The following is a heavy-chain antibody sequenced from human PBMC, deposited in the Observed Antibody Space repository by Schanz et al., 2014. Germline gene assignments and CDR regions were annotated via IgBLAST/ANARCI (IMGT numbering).Heavy chain of an antibody. V-gene: IGHV1-18*01. CDR2: ISPYNGNT. CDR3: ARGGLEGADECDTVKELEY. Sequence: QVQLVQSGAEVKKPGASVKVSCKASGYTFTSYDISWVRQAPGQGLEWMGWISPYNGNTNYAQKLQGRVTMPADTSTSTASMAFRGLRTEGSAEYYGARGGLEGADECDTVKELEYWGQGTLVIVSS. J-gene: IGHJ4*02. D-gene: IGHD1-1*01. CDR1: GYTFTSYD.